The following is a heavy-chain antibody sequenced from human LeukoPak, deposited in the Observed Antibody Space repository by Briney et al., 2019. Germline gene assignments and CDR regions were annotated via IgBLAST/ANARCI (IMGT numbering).Heavy chain of an antibody. CDR1: GGSISSSSYY. Sequence: SETLSLTCTVSGGSISSSSYYWGWIRQPPGKGLEWIGSIYYSGSTYYNPSLKSRVTISVDTSKNQFSLKLSSVTAADTAVYYCARDWKVPIAATPPTYWGQGTLVTVSS. CDR3: ARDWKVPIAATPPTY. D-gene: IGHD6-25*01. J-gene: IGHJ4*02. V-gene: IGHV4-39*07. CDR2: IYYSGST.